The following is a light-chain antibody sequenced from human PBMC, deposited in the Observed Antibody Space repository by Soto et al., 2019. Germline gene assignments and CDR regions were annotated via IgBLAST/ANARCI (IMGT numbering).Light chain of an antibody. Sequence: QSVLTQPASVSGSPGQSITISCTGTSSDVGGYNYVSWYQQHPGKAPKLMIYEVSNRPSGVSNRFSGSKSGNTASLTISGLQAEDEADHYCSSYTRSSTLYVFGTGTKVTVL. J-gene: IGLJ1*01. V-gene: IGLV2-14*01. CDR1: SSDVGGYNY. CDR2: EVS. CDR3: SSYTRSSTLYV.